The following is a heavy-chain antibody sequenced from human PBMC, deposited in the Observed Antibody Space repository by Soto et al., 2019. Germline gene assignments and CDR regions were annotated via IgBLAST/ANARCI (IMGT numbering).Heavy chain of an antibody. D-gene: IGHD3-16*01. CDR1: GYTFTGYY. CDR3: ARQLGELTPALDY. Sequence: ASVKVSCKASGYTFTGYYMHWVRQAPGQGLEWMGWINPNSGGTNYAQKFQGWVTMTRDTSISTAYMELSRLRSDDTAVYYCARQLGELTPALDYWGQGTLVTVSS. J-gene: IGHJ4*02. CDR2: INPNSGGT. V-gene: IGHV1-2*04.